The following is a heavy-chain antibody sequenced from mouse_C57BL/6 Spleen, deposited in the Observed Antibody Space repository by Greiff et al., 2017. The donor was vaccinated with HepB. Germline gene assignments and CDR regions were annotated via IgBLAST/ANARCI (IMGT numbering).Heavy chain of an antibody. J-gene: IGHJ4*01. Sequence: QVQLQQSGAELVKPGASVKMSCKASGYTFTTYPIEWMKQNPGKSLEWIGNFHPYNDDTKYNEKFKGKATLTVEKSSSTVYLELSRLTSDDSAVYYCARGESTYYYGSSYAMDYWGQGTTVTVSS. CDR2: FHPYNDDT. V-gene: IGHV1-47*01. CDR3: ARGESTYYYGSSYAMDY. D-gene: IGHD1-1*01. CDR1: GYTFTTYP.